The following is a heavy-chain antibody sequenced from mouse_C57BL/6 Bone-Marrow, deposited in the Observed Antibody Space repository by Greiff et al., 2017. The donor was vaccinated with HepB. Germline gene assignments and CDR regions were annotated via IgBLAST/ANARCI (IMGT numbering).Heavy chain of an antibody. J-gene: IGHJ4*01. CDR2: TFYSGIT. CDR3: ARAPFYYDYDRGYYAMDY. D-gene: IGHD2-4*01. Sequence: EVKLQESGPSLVRPSQTLSLTCTVTGFSINSDCYWIWIRQFPGNKLEYIGYTFYSGITYYNPSLESRTYITRDTSKNQFSLKLSPVTTEDTATYYCARAPFYYDYDRGYYAMDYWGQGTSVTVSS. V-gene: IGHV3-3*01. CDR1: GFSINSDCY.